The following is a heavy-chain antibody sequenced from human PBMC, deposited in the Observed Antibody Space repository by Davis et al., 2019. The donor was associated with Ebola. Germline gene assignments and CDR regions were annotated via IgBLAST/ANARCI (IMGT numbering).Heavy chain of an antibody. J-gene: IGHJ6*02. CDR1: GFTVCSDY. Sequence: GESLKISCAASGFTVCSDYMSWVRQAPGKGLEWVSDIYSGGDTYYADYAMDRFTISSDNSKNTLYLQMSSLRPEDKAVDYCARDPGLPYAMDDWGQGTTVTVSS. CDR3: ARDPGLPYAMDD. D-gene: IGHD2-8*01. CDR2: IYSGGDT. V-gene: IGHV3-53*05.